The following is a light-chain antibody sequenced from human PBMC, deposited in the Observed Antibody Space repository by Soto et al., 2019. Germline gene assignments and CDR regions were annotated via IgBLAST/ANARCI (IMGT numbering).Light chain of an antibody. CDR2: DVS. J-gene: IGLJ1*01. V-gene: IGLV2-14*01. CDR3: SSYAGINNLGV. Sequence: QSALTQPASVSGSPGQSITISCTGTSSDIGGYNYVSWYQQHPGKAPKVLIYDVSNRPSGVSNRFSGSKSGNTASLTISGLQAEDEADYYCSSYAGINNLGVFGTGTKLTVL. CDR1: SSDIGGYNY.